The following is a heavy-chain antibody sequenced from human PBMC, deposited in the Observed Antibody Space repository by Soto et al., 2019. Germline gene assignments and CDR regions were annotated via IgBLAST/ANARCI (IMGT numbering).Heavy chain of an antibody. CDR1: GFTFSSYA. Sequence: GGSLRLSCAASGFTFSSYAMSWVRQAPGKGLEWVSAISGSGGSTYYADSVKGRFTISRDNSKNTLYLQMNSLRAEDTAVYYCAKDKAMVRGVHLFDYWGQGTLVTVSS. V-gene: IGHV3-23*01. CDR3: AKDKAMVRGVHLFDY. J-gene: IGHJ4*02. D-gene: IGHD3-10*01. CDR2: ISGSGGST.